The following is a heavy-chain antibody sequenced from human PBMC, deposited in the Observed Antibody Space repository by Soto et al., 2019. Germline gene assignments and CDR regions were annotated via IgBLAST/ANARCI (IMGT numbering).Heavy chain of an antibody. CDR1: GYAFGSYT. CDR2: INGGNGNT. J-gene: IGHJ4*02. V-gene: IGHV1-3*01. CDR3: ASNLHRHGDYDGYLDS. D-gene: IGHD4-17*01. Sequence: GASVKVSCKASGYAFGSYTLHWVRQAPGQRPEWMGWINGGNGNTEYSQKFQGRVTITRDTSASTTYMELSSLRSEDTAVYFCASNLHRHGDYDGYLDSWGPGTLVTVSS.